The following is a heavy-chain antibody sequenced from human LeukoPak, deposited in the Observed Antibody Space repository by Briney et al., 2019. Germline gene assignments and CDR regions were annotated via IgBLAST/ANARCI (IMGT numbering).Heavy chain of an antibody. V-gene: IGHV4-4*07. J-gene: IGHJ2*01. D-gene: IGHD6-6*01. CDR2: IYTSGST. Sequence: SETLSLTCTVSGGSISSYYWSWIRQPAGKGLEWIGRIYTSGSTNYNPSLKSRVTMSVDTSKNQFSLKLSSVTAADTAVYYCARGRPGRRVLVGYFDLWGRGTLVTVSS. CDR3: ARGRPGRRVLVGYFDL. CDR1: GGSISSYY.